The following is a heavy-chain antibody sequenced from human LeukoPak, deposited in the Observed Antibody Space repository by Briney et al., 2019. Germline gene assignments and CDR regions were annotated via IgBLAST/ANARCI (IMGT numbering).Heavy chain of an antibody. Sequence: SETLSLTCTVSGGSISTYYWNWIRQPPGKGLEWIGYVYYSGRTNYNPSLKSRATISIDTSKSQFSLKLSSVTAADTAVYYCARDPLAYSGSYYFDYWGQGTLVTVSS. D-gene: IGHD1-26*01. CDR2: VYYSGRT. CDR1: GGSISTYY. CDR3: ARDPLAYSGSYYFDY. V-gene: IGHV4-59*01. J-gene: IGHJ4*02.